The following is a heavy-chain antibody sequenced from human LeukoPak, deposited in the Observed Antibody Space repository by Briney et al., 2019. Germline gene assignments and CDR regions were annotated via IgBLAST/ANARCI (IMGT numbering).Heavy chain of an antibody. CDR3: ARKISAAGSRWFDP. V-gene: IGHV4-4*02. D-gene: IGHD6-13*01. Sequence: SETPSLTCAVSGGSISSGNWWSWVRQPPGKGLEWIGEIYHSGSTNYNPSLKSRVTISVDKSKNQFSLKLSSVTAADTAVYYCARKISAAGSRWFDPWGQGTLVTVSS. CDR2: IYHSGST. CDR1: GGSISSGNW. J-gene: IGHJ5*02.